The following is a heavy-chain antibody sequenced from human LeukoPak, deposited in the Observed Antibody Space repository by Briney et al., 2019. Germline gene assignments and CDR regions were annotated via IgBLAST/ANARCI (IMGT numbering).Heavy chain of an antibody. CDR3: ATFFGYDFGY. J-gene: IGHJ4*02. CDR2: ISGGGDST. V-gene: IGHV3-23*01. D-gene: IGHD5-12*01. Sequence: GGSLRLSCAAAGFTFSNYAMSWVRQAPGKGLELVSAISGGGDSTYYTDSVRGRFAISRDNSKNTLYLQMNSLRAGDTAVYYCATFFGYDFGYWGQGTLVTVSS. CDR1: GFTFSNYA.